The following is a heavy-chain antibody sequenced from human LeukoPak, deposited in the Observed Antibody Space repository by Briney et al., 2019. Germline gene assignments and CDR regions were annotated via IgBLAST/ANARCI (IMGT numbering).Heavy chain of an antibody. CDR1: GFTFSSYW. J-gene: IGHJ6*02. Sequence: GGSLRLSCAAPGFTFSSYWMSWVRQAPGKGLEWVANIKQDGSEKYYVDSVKGRFTISRDNAKNSLYLQMNSLRAEDTAVYYCARLDYDFWSGYFYYYYGMDVWGQGTTVTVSS. CDR3: ARLDYDFWSGYFYYYYGMDV. CDR2: IKQDGSEK. D-gene: IGHD3-3*01. V-gene: IGHV3-7*01.